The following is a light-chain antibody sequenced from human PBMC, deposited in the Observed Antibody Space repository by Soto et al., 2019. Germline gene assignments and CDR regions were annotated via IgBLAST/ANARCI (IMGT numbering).Light chain of an antibody. CDR3: QQYNNWWT. CDR1: QSVSSN. V-gene: IGKV3-15*01. J-gene: IGKJ1*01. CDR2: GAS. Sequence: IVMPQSPATLSVSPGESATLSCRASQSVSSNLAWHQQKPGQAPGILMYGASTRATGIPARFSGSGSGTEFTLTISSLQSEDFAVYYCQQYNNWWTFGQGAKV.